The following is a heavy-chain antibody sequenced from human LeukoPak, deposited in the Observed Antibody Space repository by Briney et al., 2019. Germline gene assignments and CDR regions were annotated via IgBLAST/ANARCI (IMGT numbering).Heavy chain of an antibody. Sequence: PGGSLRLFCAASGFTFSSIAMTWVRQAPGKGLEWVSTIRSNGDTTYNADAVKGRFTISRDNSKNTLYLQLNSLRVEDTAIYYCAKGQELDDGVFDSWGQGTLVTVSS. V-gene: IGHV3-23*01. CDR3: AKGQELDDGVFDS. D-gene: IGHD1-1*01. CDR1: GFTFSSIA. J-gene: IGHJ4*02. CDR2: IRSNGDTT.